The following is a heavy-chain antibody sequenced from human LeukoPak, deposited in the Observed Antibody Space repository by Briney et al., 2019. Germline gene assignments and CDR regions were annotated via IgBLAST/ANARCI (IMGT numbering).Heavy chain of an antibody. CDR2: ISGSGGST. D-gene: IGHD3-16*01. Sequence: GGSLRLSCAASGFTFSSYAMSWVRQAPGKGLEWVSAISGSGGSTYYADSVKGRFTISRDNSKDTLYLQMNSLRAEDTAVYYCAKDSNGGYFNYWGQGTLVTVSS. J-gene: IGHJ4*02. CDR1: GFTFSSYA. V-gene: IGHV3-23*01. CDR3: AKDSNGGYFNY.